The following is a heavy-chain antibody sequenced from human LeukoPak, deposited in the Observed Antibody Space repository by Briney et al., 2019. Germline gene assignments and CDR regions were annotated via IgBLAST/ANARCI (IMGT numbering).Heavy chain of an antibody. Sequence: SETLSLTCTVSGGSISSNSYYWGWIRQPPGKGLEWIGSIYYSGSTYYNPSLKSRVTISVDTSKNQFSLKLSSVTAADTAVYYCARSSSTKRWLQSDWGQGTLVTVSS. CDR2: IYYSGST. CDR3: ARSSSTKRWLQSD. V-gene: IGHV4-39*01. D-gene: IGHD5-24*01. J-gene: IGHJ4*02. CDR1: GGSISSNSYY.